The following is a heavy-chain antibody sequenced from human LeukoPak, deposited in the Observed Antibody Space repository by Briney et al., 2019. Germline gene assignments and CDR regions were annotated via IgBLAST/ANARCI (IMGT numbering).Heavy chain of an antibody. D-gene: IGHD6-13*01. CDR2: IIPIFGTV. Sequence: SVKVSCKASGGTFSSYAISWVRQAPGQGLEWMGGIIPIFGTVNYAQKFQGRVTITTDESTSTAYMELSSLRSEDTAVYYCARDTQYSSSWYGFDYWGQGTLVTVSS. CDR1: GGTFSSYA. V-gene: IGHV1-69*05. J-gene: IGHJ4*02. CDR3: ARDTQYSSSWYGFDY.